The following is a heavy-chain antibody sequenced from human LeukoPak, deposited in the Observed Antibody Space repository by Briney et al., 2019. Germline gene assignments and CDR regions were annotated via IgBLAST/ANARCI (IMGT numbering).Heavy chain of an antibody. CDR2: IYYTGIT. V-gene: IGHV4-31*03. Sequence: SETLSLTCTVSGGSISSGTRYYSWIRQHPGKGLEWIGYIYYTGITSYNPFLKSRVTMSVDMSMNQVSLKVTSLTAADTAVYYCAASSGVTLGRFWGQGALVTVSS. CDR1: GGSISSGTRY. D-gene: IGHD3-16*01. J-gene: IGHJ4*02. CDR3: AASSGVTLGRF.